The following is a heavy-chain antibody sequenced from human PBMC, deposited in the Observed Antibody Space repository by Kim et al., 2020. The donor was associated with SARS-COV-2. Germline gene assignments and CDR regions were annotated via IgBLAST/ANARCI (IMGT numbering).Heavy chain of an antibody. Sequence: ASVKVSCKASGGTISSYTITWVRQAPGQGLEWVGRIIYILGITNYAQKFQGRVTITADKSTNTTYMELRSLRSEDTAIYYCARPDGEGDYDILTTYYEGAFDVWGQGTMVSVSS. CDR2: IIYILGIT. D-gene: IGHD3-9*01. V-gene: IGHV1-69*02. CDR1: GGTISSYT. CDR3: ARPDGEGDYDILTTYYEGAFDV. J-gene: IGHJ3*01.